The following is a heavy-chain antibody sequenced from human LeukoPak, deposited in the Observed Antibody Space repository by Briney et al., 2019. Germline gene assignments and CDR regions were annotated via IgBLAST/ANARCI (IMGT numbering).Heavy chain of an antibody. V-gene: IGHV1-46*01. CDR3: ARDQASSTSCYLGCGMDV. D-gene: IGHD2-2*01. CDR1: GYTFTSYY. CDR2: INPSGGST. Sequence: GVSVKVSCKASGYTFTSYYMHWVRQAPGQGLEWMGIINPSGGSTSYAQKFQGRVTMTRDTSTSTVYMGLSSLRSEDTAVYYCARDQASSTSCYLGCGMDVWGKGTSVTVSS. J-gene: IGHJ6*04.